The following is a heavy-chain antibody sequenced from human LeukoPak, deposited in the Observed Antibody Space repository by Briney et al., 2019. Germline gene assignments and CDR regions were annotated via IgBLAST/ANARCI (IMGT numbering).Heavy chain of an antibody. CDR3: ARAPDYGGNWFDP. J-gene: IGHJ5*02. CDR2: IYTSVST. CDR1: GGSISSGNYY. Sequence: SETLSLTCTVSGGSISSGNYYWNWIRQPAGKGLEWIGRIYTSVSTNYDPALKSRVSISADTSKNQFSLKLSSVTAADTAVYYCARAPDYGGNWFDPWGQGTLVTVSS. V-gene: IGHV4-61*02. D-gene: IGHD4-23*01.